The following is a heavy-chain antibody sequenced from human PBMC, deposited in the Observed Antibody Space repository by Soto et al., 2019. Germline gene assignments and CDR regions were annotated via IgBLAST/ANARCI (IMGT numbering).Heavy chain of an antibody. J-gene: IGHJ4*02. D-gene: IGHD6-19*01. CDR3: GAVAGGVTLDY. Sequence: QVQLVQSGAEVKKPGASLKVSCKASGYTFTGYYMHWVRQAPGQGLEWMGWINPNSSATSYEQKFQGRVTMTRDTSISTAFLELSYLRSGDTAVYYCGAVAGGVTLDYWGQGTLVTVSS. CDR2: INPNSSAT. CDR1: GYTFTGYY. V-gene: IGHV1-2*02.